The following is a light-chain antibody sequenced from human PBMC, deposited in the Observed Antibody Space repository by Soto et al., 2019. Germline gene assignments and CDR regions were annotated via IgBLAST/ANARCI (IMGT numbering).Light chain of an antibody. J-gene: IGKJ1*01. V-gene: IGKV3-20*01. CDR1: PSVTSDY. CDR3: QQYRRP. Sequence: DIVLTQSPCTLSLSPWERATVXCRASPSVTSDYLAWYQQQPGQXASLVIHGASSGVTGIPDRFSGIGSGTDFTLTISRQEPEDFAVYYCQQYRRPCGQGTKVDI. CDR2: GAS.